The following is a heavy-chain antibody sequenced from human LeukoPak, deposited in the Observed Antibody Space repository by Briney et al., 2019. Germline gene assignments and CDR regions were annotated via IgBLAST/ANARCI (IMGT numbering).Heavy chain of an antibody. CDR2: ISGSDGST. CDR1: GFTFSSYA. V-gene: IGHV3-23*01. Sequence: GGSLRLSCAASGFTFSSYAMTWVRQAPDKGLEWVSAISGSDGSTYYADSVKGRFTISRDDSQNTLYLQMNSLSAEGTAVYYCAKAETSGGANCYALDYWGQGTLVTVSS. D-gene: IGHD2-2*01. CDR3: AKAETSGGANCYALDY. J-gene: IGHJ4*02.